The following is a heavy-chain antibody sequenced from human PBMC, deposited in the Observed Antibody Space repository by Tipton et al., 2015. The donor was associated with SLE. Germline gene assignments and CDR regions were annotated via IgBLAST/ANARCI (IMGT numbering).Heavy chain of an antibody. CDR1: GFTFSRHW. CDR2: ISGSGDIT. J-gene: IGHJ1*01. CDR3: ARGTPYSSSWLEYFRH. V-gene: IGHV3-23*01. Sequence: SLRLSCAASGFTFSRHWMSWVRQAPGKGLEWVSGISGSGDITNYADSVKGRFTISRDNSENTLYLHMSSLGADDTAVYYCARGTPYSSSWLEYFRHWGQGTLVIVSS. D-gene: IGHD6-13*01.